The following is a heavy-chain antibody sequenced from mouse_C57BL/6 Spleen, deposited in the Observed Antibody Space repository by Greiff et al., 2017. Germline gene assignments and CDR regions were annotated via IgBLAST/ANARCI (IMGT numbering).Heavy chain of an antibody. Sequence: EVKLQQSGPELVKPGASVKISCKASGYTFTDYYMNWVKQSHGKSLEWIGDINPNNGGTSYNQKFKGKATLTVDKSSSTAYMELRSLTSEDSAVYYCARGDSLGYYGSSASWFAYWGQGTLVTVSA. CDR3: ARGDSLGYYGSSASWFAY. D-gene: IGHD1-1*01. J-gene: IGHJ3*01. CDR1: GYTFTDYY. CDR2: INPNNGGT. V-gene: IGHV1-26*01.